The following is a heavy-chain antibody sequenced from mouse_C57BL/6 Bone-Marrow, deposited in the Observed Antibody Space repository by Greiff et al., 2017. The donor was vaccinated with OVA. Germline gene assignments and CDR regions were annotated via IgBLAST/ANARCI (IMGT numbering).Heavy chain of an antibody. Sequence: VQLKQSGPVLVKPGASVKMSCKASGYTFTDYYMNWVKQSHGKSLEWIGVINPYNGGTSYNQKFKGKATLTVDKSSSTAYMELNSLTSEDSAVYYCASSGSSYFYWYFDVWGTGTTVTVSS. J-gene: IGHJ1*03. CDR3: ASSGSSYFYWYFDV. V-gene: IGHV1-19*01. D-gene: IGHD1-1*01. CDR2: INPYNGGT. CDR1: GYTFTDYY.